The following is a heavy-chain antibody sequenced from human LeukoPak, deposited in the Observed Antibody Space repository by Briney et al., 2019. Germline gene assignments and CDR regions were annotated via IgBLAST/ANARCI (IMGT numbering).Heavy chain of an antibody. D-gene: IGHD5-12*01. CDR2: IIPIFGTA. CDR3: ARNSPGLVATIPKSYYYYGMDV. J-gene: IGHJ6*04. V-gene: IGHV1-69*01. Sequence: SVKVSCKASGGTFSSYAISWVRQAPGQGLEWMGGIIPIFGTANYAQKFQGRVTITADESTSTAYMELSSLRPEDTAVYYCARNSPGLVATIPKSYYYYGMDVWGKGTTVTVSS. CDR1: GGTFSSYA.